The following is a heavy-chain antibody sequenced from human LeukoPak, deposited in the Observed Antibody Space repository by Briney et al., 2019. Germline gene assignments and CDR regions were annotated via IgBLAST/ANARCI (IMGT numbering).Heavy chain of an antibody. D-gene: IGHD3-3*01. CDR3: ASPGHDFWSGYYTQ. CDR1: VFTFSSYS. J-gene: IGHJ4*02. Sequence: GVPQRLFCTASVFTFSSYSMIWPRDAPGETLKWFSYISSISSTIYYADYVKGRSSISRDNAKNSLYLQMNSMRAEETAVYYCASPGHDFWSGYYTQWGQGTLVTVSS. CDR2: ISSISSTI. V-gene: IGHV3-48*01.